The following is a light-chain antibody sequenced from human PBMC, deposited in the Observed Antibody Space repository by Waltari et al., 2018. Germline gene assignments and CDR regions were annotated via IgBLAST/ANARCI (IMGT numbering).Light chain of an antibody. CDR3: ASYGGRNNWI. CDR2: EVS. J-gene: IGLJ2*01. Sequence: QSALTQPPSASGSPGQSVAISCTGPSTDVGGYNSVSWYQHHPGKAPKLMIYEVSKRPSGVPDRFSGSKSGNTASLTVSGLRAEDEADYYCASYGGRNNWIFGGGTKLTVL. V-gene: IGLV2-8*01. CDR1: STDVGGYNS.